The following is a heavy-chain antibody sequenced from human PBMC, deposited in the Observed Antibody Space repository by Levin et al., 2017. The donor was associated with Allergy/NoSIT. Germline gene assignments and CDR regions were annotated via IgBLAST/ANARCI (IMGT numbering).Heavy chain of an antibody. CDR1: GFTFSSYA. Sequence: PGGSLRLSCAASGFTFSSYAMSWVRQAPGKGLEWVSAISGSGGSTYYADSVKGRFTISRDNSKNTLYLQMNSLRAEDTAVYYCAKDRGRGDYYYGMDVWGQGTTVTVSS. J-gene: IGHJ6*02. CDR2: ISGSGGST. V-gene: IGHV3-23*01. D-gene: IGHD1-26*01. CDR3: AKDRGRGDYYYGMDV.